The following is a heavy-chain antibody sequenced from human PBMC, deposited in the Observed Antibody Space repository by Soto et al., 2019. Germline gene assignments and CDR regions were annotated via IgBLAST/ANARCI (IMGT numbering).Heavy chain of an antibody. V-gene: IGHV3-48*03. CDR2: ISSSGSTI. D-gene: IGHD5-12*01. CDR1: GFTFSSYE. Sequence: GSLRLSCAASGFTFSSYEMNWVRQAPGKGLEWVSYISSSGSTIYYADSVKGRFTISRDNAKNSLYLQMNSLRAEDTAVYYCARVSGYQAFDIWGQGTMVTVSS. J-gene: IGHJ3*02. CDR3: ARVSGYQAFDI.